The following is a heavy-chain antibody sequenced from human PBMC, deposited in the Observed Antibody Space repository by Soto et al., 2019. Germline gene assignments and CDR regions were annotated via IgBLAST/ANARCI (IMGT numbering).Heavy chain of an antibody. D-gene: IGHD2-2*01. CDR2: ISGYNGNT. CDR3: ARDEVPAANWLDP. V-gene: IGHV1-18*01. CDR1: GYTFINYG. Sequence: ASVKVSCKASGYTFINYGVTWVRQAPGQGLEWMGWISGYNGNTNYAQKYQGRVTMTIDTSTNTAYMELRSLRPDDTAVYYCARDEVPAANWLDPWGQGTLVTVSS. J-gene: IGHJ5*02.